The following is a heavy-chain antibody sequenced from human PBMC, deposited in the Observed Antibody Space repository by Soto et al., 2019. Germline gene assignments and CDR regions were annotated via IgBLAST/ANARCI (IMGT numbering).Heavy chain of an antibody. D-gene: IGHD6-19*01. CDR2: ISAYNGNT. V-gene: IGHV1-18*01. CDR1: GGSFSDYA. CDR3: ARVLDGMPGAFDI. J-gene: IGHJ3*02. Sequence: ASVKVSCKASGGSFSDYAFSWVRQAPGQGLEWMGWISAYNGNTNFAHKLQGRVTMTTDTSTNTAYMELRSLRSDDTAVYYCARVLDGMPGAFDIWGQGTMVTVSS.